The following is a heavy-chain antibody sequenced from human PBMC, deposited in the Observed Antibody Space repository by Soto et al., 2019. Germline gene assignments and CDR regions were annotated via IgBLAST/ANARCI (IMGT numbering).Heavy chain of an antibody. CDR3: AKARALYYYYGMDV. V-gene: IGHV3-23*01. CDR2: ISGSGGST. Sequence: GGSLRLSGAAAGFTFSSYAISWVRQAPGKGLEWVSAISGSGGSTYYADSVKGRSTISRDNSKNTLYLQMNSLRAEDTAVYYCAKARALYYYYGMDVWGQGTTVTVSS. J-gene: IGHJ6*02. CDR1: GFTFSSYA.